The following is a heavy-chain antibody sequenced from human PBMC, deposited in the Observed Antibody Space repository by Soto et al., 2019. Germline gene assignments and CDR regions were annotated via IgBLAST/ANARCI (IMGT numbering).Heavy chain of an antibody. Sequence: QVQLQQWGAGLLKPSETLSLTCAVHGGSLSGYYWTWIRQPPGKELEWIGDIFHSGSTNYNPSLKSRVTISVDTSKNPFSLKLSSVTAADTAVYYCARVWAIWGQGTPVTVSS. J-gene: IGHJ4*02. CDR1: GGSLSGYY. V-gene: IGHV4-34*12. CDR2: IFHSGST. CDR3: ARVWAI. D-gene: IGHD2-8*01.